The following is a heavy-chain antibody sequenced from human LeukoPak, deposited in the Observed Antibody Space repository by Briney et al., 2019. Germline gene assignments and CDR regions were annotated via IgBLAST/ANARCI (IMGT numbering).Heavy chain of an antibody. Sequence: ASVKVSCKASGYSFTGYYIHWVRQAPGQGLEWMGWINPTSGGTKYAQKFQGRVTMTLETSISTAYMELTSLRSDDTAVYYCARAITPSAYWGQGTLVTVSS. CDR3: ARAITPSAY. V-gene: IGHV1-2*02. CDR1: GYSFTGYY. J-gene: IGHJ4*02. CDR2: INPTSGGT. D-gene: IGHD5-12*01.